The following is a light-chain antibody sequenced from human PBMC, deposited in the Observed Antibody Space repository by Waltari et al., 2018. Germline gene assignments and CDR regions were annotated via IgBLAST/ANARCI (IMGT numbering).Light chain of an antibody. CDR2: DVT. CDR3: CSYAVTSSSYV. V-gene: IGLV2-11*01. J-gene: IGLJ1*01. CDR1: SSDVGGYDF. Sequence: QSVLTQPPSASGSPGHSVTISCTGTSSDVGGYDFVSWYQQDPGNAPKLLIFDVTKRPSGVPSRFSASKSGNTASLTISGLQAEDEADYYCCSYAVTSSSYVFGGGTKVIV.